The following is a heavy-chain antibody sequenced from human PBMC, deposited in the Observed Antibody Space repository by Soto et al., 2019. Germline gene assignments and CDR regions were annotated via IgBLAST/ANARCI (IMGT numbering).Heavy chain of an antibody. V-gene: IGHV3-23*01. CDR1: GFTFSSYA. J-gene: IGHJ4*02. CDR2: ISGSGGSI. D-gene: IGHD3-3*01. Sequence: EVQLLESGGGLVQPGGSLRLSCAASGFTFSSYAMSWVRQAPGKGLEWVSAISGSGGSIYDADSVKGRFTISRDNSKNTLYLQMNSLRAEDTAVYYCASRVDFWSCYYGGIDYWGQGTLVTVSS. CDR3: ASRVDFWSCYYGGIDY.